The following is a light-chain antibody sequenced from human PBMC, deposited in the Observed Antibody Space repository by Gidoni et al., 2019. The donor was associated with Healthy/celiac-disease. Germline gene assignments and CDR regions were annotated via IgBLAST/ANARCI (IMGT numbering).Light chain of an antibody. CDR2: DAS. V-gene: IGKV1-33*01. CDR1: QAISNY. J-gene: IGKJ4*01. Sequence: DIQMTQSPSPLSASVGDRVTITCQASQAISNYLNWYQQKPGKAPKLLIYDASNLETGVPSRFSGSGSGTDFTFTISRLQPEDIATYYCQQYDNLPPLTFGGGTKVEIK. CDR3: QQYDNLPPLT.